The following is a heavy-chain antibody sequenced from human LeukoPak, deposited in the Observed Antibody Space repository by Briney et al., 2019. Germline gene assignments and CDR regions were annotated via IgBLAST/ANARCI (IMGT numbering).Heavy chain of an antibody. Sequence: GGSLRLSCAASGFTFGSYAMNWVRQAPGKGLEWVSAISGSGDSTYYADSVKGRFTISRDNSKNTLYLQMNSLRAEDTAVYYCAKDSHPHTSSGWYYWGQGTLVTVSS. CDR3: AKDSHPHTSSGWYY. CDR2: ISGSGDST. V-gene: IGHV3-23*01. CDR1: GFTFGSYA. D-gene: IGHD6-19*01. J-gene: IGHJ4*02.